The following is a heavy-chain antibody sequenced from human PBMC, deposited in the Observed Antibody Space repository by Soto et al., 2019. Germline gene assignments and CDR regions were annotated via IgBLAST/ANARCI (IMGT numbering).Heavy chain of an antibody. CDR1: GGSMSGYH. V-gene: IGHV4-59*01. Sequence: QVRLQESGPGLVQPSETLSLTCSIFGGSMSGYHWNWIRQTLGKGVEWIGYFHNSGSPTYSSSLRIQVPISGDRSEKRSPRRLTSVTAADTAVYWCARDPVDGYAFFDSWGQGALVTVSS. J-gene: IGHJ5*02. CDR3: ARDPVDGYAFFDS. D-gene: IGHD5-12*01. CDR2: FHNSGSP.